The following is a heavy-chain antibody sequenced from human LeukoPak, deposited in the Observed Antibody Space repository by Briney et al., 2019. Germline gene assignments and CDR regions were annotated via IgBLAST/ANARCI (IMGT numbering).Heavy chain of an antibody. J-gene: IGHJ4*02. D-gene: IGHD2-2*01. CDR2: IYSGGST. CDR3: AREAPAAMLDY. CDR1: GFTVSSNY. V-gene: IGHV3-66*01. Sequence: EGSLRLSCAASGFTVSSNYMSWVRQAPGKGLEWVSVIYSGGSTYYADSVKGRFTISRDNSKNTLYLQMNSLRAEDTAVYYCAREAPAAMLDYWGQGTLVTVSS.